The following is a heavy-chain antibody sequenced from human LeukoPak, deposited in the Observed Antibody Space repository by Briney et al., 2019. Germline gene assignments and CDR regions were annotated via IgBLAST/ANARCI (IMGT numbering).Heavy chain of an antibody. CDR3: ARWADDSGIYYIAS. J-gene: IGHJ5*02. CDR2: IKQDGSVE. D-gene: IGHD3-10*01. Sequence: GGSLRLSCAASAFTYTNYWMAWVRQAPGKGLQWVASIKQDGSVEYYVDSVKGRFTISRDNAKNSHYLQMNSLRVEDMAVYYCARWADDSGIYYIASWGQGTLVTVSS. V-gene: IGHV3-7*01. CDR1: AFTYTNYW.